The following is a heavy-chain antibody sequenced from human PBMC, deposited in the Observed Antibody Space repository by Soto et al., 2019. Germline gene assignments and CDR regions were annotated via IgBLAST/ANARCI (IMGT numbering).Heavy chain of an antibody. J-gene: IGHJ4*02. CDR2: IVVGSGNT. CDR1: GFTFTSSA. D-gene: IGHD5-18*01. Sequence: SVKVSCKASGFTFTSSAMQWVRQARGQRLEWIGWIVVGSGNTNYAQKFQERVTITRDMSTSTAYMELSSLRSEDTAVYYCARGVRNNYGYLPDHWGQGTLVTVSS. CDR3: ARGVRNNYGYLPDH. V-gene: IGHV1-58*02.